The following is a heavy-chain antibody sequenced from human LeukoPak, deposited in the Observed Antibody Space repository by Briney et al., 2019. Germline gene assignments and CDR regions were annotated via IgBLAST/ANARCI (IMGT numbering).Heavy chain of an antibody. J-gene: IGHJ4*02. CDR3: ARHYDSSGYWYYFDY. D-gene: IGHD3-22*01. V-gene: IGHV4-59*08. CDR2: IYYSGST. Sequence: SETLSLTCTVSGGSISSYYWRWIRQPPGKGLEWIGYIYYSGSTNYNPSLKSRVTISVDTSKNQFSLKLSSVTAADTAVYYCARHYDSSGYWYYFDYWGQGTLVTVSS. CDR1: GGSISSYY.